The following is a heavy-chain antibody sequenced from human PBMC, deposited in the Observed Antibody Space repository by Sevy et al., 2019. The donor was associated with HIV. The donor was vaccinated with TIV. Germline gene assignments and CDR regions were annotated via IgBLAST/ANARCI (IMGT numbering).Heavy chain of an antibody. Sequence: ASVKVSCKASGYTFTGDYLHWVRQSPGQGLEWMGRVYPNSGGTNYAQKFQGRVTMTRDTSISTAYMELNRLTSDDTAVYYCARDGGGGTTNSGMDVWGQGTTVTVSS. J-gene: IGHJ6*02. V-gene: IGHV1-2*06. CDR1: GYTFTGDY. CDR3: ARDGGGGTTNSGMDV. D-gene: IGHD1-7*01. CDR2: VYPNSGGT.